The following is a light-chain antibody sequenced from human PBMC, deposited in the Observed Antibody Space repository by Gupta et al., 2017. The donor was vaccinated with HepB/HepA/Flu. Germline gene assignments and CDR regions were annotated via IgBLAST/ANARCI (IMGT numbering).Light chain of an antibody. CDR1: RSLVSTGGNTY. CDR3: RQDKWWPNT. Sequence: DVVMTQSPLSLPVTLGQPASISCTSSRSLVSTGGNTYFVGFHQGPGQAPRRLIYKGSKRDSGVPDRFSGSGSGTDFTLKISRVEAEDLGVYYCRQDKWWPNTFGQGTKLEIK. J-gene: IGKJ2*01. CDR2: KGS. V-gene: IGKV2-30*01.